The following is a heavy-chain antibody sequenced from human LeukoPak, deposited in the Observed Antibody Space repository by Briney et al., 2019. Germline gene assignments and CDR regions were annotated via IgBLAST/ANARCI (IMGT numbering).Heavy chain of an antibody. CDR2: MNPNSGNT. J-gene: IGHJ4*02. Sequence: ASVKVSCKASGYTFTSYDINWVRQATGQGLEWMGWMNPNSGNTGYAQKFQGRVTITRNASISTAYMELSSLRSEDTAVYYCARDSQSGSYYGGGVVAFDYWGQGTLVTVSS. V-gene: IGHV1-8*03. CDR3: ARDSQSGSYYGGGVVAFDY. CDR1: GYTFTSYD. D-gene: IGHD1-26*01.